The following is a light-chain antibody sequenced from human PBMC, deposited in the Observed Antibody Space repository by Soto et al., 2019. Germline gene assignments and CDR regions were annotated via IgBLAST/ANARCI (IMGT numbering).Light chain of an antibody. J-gene: IGKJ1*01. CDR3: QQYNNWPWT. V-gene: IGKV3-15*01. Sequence: EIVMAQSPSTRSVSPGERATLSCRASQSVSSNLAWYQQKPGQAPRLLIYGASTRATGIPARFSGSGSGREFTLSISSLQSEDFAVYYCQQYNNWPWTFGQGTKVDIK. CDR2: GAS. CDR1: QSVSSN.